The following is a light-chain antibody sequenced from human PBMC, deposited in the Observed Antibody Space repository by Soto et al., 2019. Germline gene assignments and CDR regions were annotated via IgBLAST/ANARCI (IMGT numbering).Light chain of an antibody. V-gene: IGLV2-11*01. J-gene: IGLJ1*01. Sequence: SALTQPRSVSGSPGQSVTISCTGTSNDVGGYHYVSWYQHHPGKAPKLVIFDVNRRPSGVPHRFSGSKSDNTASLTVSGLQADDEAHYYCSSYAGSNNFVFGTGTKVTVL. CDR1: SNDVGGYHY. CDR2: DVN. CDR3: SSYAGSNNFV.